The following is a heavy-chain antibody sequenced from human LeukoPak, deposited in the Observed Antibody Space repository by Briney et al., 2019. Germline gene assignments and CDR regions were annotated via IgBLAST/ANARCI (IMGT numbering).Heavy chain of an antibody. J-gene: IGHJ4*02. CDR1: GFTVSSTY. Sequence: GGSLRLSCAASGFTVSSTYMAWVRQAPGKGLEWVSIIYSSTSTYYADSVKGRFTLSRDNSKNTLFLQMNSLRAEDTAVYFCARGYCTSTSCPWSFDCWGQGTLVTVSS. D-gene: IGHD2-2*01. CDR3: ARGYCTSTSCPWSFDC. CDR2: IYSSTST. V-gene: IGHV3-53*01.